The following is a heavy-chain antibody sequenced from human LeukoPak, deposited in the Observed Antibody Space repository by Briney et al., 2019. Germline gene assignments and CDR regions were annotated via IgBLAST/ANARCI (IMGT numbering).Heavy chain of an antibody. D-gene: IGHD1-7*01. V-gene: IGHV3-7*01. Sequence: GGSLRLSCAASGFTFSDYYMSWIRQAPGKGLEWVVNIKQDGSEKYYVDSVKGRFTISRDNAKNSLYLQMNSLRAEDTAIYYCAREDDWNYEDYWGQGTLVTVSS. CDR2: IKQDGSEK. CDR1: GFTFSDYY. CDR3: AREDDWNYEDY. J-gene: IGHJ4*02.